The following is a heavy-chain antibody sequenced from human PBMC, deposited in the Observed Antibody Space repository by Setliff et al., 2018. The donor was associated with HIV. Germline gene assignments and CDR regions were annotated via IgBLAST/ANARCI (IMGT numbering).Heavy chain of an antibody. V-gene: IGHV1-18*01. CDR2: ISAYNGNT. CDR1: GYTFTSYG. Sequence: ASVKVSCKASGYTFTSYGISWVRQAPGQGLEWMGWISAYNGNTNYAQKLQGRVTMTTDTSTSTAYMELRSLRSDDTAVYFCARYSCSSTSCPNWFDPWGQGTLVTVSS. D-gene: IGHD2-2*01. J-gene: IGHJ5*02. CDR3: ARYSCSSTSCPNWFDP.